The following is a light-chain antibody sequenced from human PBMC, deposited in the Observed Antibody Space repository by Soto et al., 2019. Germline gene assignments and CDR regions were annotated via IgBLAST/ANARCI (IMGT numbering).Light chain of an antibody. J-gene: IGLJ2*01. CDR1: SSDVGGYHY. Sequence: QSALTQPPSASGSLGQSVTISCTGTSSDVGGYHYVSWHQQHPGKAPKVMIYEVTTRPPGVPDRFSGYKSGNTASLTVSGLQAEDEADYYCSSFAGGGNPVLLGGGTKVTVL. CDR3: SSFAGGGNPVL. V-gene: IGLV2-8*01. CDR2: EVT.